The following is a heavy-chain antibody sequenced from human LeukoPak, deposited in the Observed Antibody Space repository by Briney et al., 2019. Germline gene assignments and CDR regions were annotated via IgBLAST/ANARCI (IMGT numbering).Heavy chain of an antibody. CDR1: GFTFSSYW. Sequence: AGGSLRLSCAASGFTFSSYWMSWVRQAPGKGLEWVANIKQDGSEKYYVDPVKGRFTISRDNAKNSLYLQMNSLRAEDTAVYYCAKDEVGGHFEYWGQGILVTVSS. CDR3: AKDEVGGHFEY. J-gene: IGHJ4*02. CDR2: IKQDGSEK. V-gene: IGHV3-7*01.